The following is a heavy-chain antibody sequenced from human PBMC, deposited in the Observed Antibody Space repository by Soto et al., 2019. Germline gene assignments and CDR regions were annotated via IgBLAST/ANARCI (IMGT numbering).Heavy chain of an antibody. CDR2: ISGSGGRT. CDR1: GFTSSSYA. Sequence: PLEARRLSRAASGFTSSSYAIIVCRQAPGKGLEWVPAISGSGGRTYYADSVKGRFTISIDNSKNTLSLQMHSLRAEDTAVYYCAKVGSSRHYGMHVWGQGTTVTVS. CDR3: AKVGSSRHYGMHV. V-gene: IGHV3-23*01. J-gene: IGHJ6*02. D-gene: IGHD6-6*01.